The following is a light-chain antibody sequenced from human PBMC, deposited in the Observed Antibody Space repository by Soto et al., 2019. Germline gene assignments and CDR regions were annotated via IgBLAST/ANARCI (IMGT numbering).Light chain of an antibody. CDR3: TSFTTSSTWV. CDR1: SSDVGAYNQ. J-gene: IGLJ3*02. Sequence: QSALTQPASVSGSPGQSITISCSGTSSDVGAYNQVSWYQQHPGKAPKLMIYEVSDRPSGVSNRFSGSKSGNTASLTISGLQAEDEADYYCTSFTTSSTWVFGEGTKVTVL. CDR2: EVS. V-gene: IGLV2-14*01.